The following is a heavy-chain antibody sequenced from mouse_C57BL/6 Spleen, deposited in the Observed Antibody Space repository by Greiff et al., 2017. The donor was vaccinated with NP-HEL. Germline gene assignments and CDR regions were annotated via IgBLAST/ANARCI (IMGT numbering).Heavy chain of an antibody. CDR1: GYSFTGYY. J-gene: IGHJ2*01. V-gene: IGHV1-42*01. CDR3: AIRDYFDY. Sequence: EVKLQESGPELVKPGASVKISCKASGYSFTGYYMNWVKQSPEKSLEWIGEINPSTGGTTYNQKFKAKATLTVDKSSSTAYMQLKSLTSEDSAVYYCAIRDYFDYWGQGTTLTVSS. CDR2: INPSTGGT.